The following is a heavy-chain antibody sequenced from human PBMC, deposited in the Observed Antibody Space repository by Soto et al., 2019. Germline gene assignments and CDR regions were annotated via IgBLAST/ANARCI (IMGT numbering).Heavy chain of an antibody. CDR1: GGTFSSYA. CDR3: ARDLGYYDSSGYYA. J-gene: IGHJ5*02. V-gene: IGHV1-69*13. D-gene: IGHD3-22*01. CDR2: IIPIFGTA. Sequence: VKVSCKASGGTFSSYAISWVRQAPGQGLEWMGGIIPIFGTANYAQKFQGRVTITADESTSTAYMELSSLRSEDTAVYYCARDLGYYDSSGYYAWGQGTLVTVSS.